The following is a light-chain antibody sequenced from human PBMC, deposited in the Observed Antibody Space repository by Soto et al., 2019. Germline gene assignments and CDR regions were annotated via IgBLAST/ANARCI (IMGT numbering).Light chain of an antibody. CDR1: GSNIGAGYD. CDR2: DTA. J-gene: IGLJ2*01. V-gene: IGLV1-40*01. CDR3: QSFDTNLNAVV. Sequence: QSVLTQPPSVSGAPGQSVTISCIGSGSNIGAGYDVHWYQQLPGVAPKLLIFDTANRTSGVPGRFSGSKSGASASLAITGLLPEDEADFFCQSFDTNLNAVVFGGGTKLTVL.